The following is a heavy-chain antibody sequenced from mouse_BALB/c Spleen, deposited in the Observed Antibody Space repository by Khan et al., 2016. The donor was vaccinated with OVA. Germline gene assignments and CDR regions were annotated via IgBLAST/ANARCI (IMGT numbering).Heavy chain of an antibody. D-gene: IGHD2-1*01. CDR3: ARNYGNYVEYFDV. V-gene: IGHV2-9*02. J-gene: IGHJ1*01. CDR2: IWAGGST. CDR1: GCSLTSYG. Sequence: VQLQESGPGLVAPSQSLSITCTVSGCSLTSYGVHWVRQPPGKGLEWLGIIWAGGSTNYNSALMSRLRISKDNSKSQVFLKMNSLQTDDTAMYYCARNYGNYVEYFDVWGAGTTVTVSS.